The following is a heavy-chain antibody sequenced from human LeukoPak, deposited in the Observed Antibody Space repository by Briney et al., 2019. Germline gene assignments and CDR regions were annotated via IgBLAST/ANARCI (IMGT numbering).Heavy chain of an antibody. CDR2: ISSSSSYI. D-gene: IGHD4-17*01. CDR1: GFTFSSYS. V-gene: IGHV3-21*04. J-gene: IGHJ6*02. Sequence: GGSLRLSCAASGFTFSSYSMNWVRQAPGKGLEWVSSISSSSSYIYYADSVKGRFTISRDNAKNSLYLQMSSLRAEDTAVYYCAKDLDYGDHLIPYYYYYYGMDVWGQGTTVTVFS. CDR3: AKDLDYGDHLIPYYYYYYGMDV.